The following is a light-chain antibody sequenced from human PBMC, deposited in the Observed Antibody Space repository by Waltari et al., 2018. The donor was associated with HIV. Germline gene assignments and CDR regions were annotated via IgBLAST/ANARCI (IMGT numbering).Light chain of an antibody. Sequence: QSVLTQPPSVSGAPGQRVTISCTGSSSNIGAGYDVHWYQQLPGSAPKLLIYGNSNRPSGVPERFSGSKSGTSGSLAITGLQAEDEADYYCQSYDTSLSGSYVFGTGTKVTVL. J-gene: IGLJ1*01. CDR3: QSYDTSLSGSYV. CDR2: GNS. V-gene: IGLV1-40*01. CDR1: SSNIGAGYD.